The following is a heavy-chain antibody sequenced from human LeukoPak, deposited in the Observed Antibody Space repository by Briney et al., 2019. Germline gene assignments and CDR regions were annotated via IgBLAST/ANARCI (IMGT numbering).Heavy chain of an antibody. CDR1: GYTFISYG. J-gene: IGHJ4*02. Sequence: ASVKVSCKASGYTFISYGISWVRQAPGQGLEWMGIINPSGGSTSYVQKFQGRVTMTRDTSTSTVYMELSSLRSEDTAVYYCAREVDDSSGLDYWGQGTLVTVSS. D-gene: IGHD3-22*01. CDR2: INPSGGST. CDR3: AREVDDSSGLDY. V-gene: IGHV1-46*01.